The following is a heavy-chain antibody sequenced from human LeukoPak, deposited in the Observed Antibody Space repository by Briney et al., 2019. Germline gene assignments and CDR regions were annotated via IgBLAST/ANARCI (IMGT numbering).Heavy chain of an antibody. Sequence: GGSLRLSCAASGFTFSSYAMGWVRQAPGKGMEWVSVISGSGGSTSYADSVKGRFTISRDTSKNTLYLQMNSLRAEDTALYYCARRAAATDYFDYWGQGTPVTASS. J-gene: IGHJ4*02. CDR3: ARRAAATDYFDY. V-gene: IGHV3-23*01. CDR1: GFTFSSYA. D-gene: IGHD6-25*01. CDR2: ISGSGGST.